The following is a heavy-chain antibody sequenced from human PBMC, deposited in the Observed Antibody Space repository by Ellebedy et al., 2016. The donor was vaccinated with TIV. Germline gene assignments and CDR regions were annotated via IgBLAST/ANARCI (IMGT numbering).Heavy chain of an antibody. CDR1: GYTFTYYY. CDR2: INPIGSMK. J-gene: IGHJ3*01. Sequence: ASVKVSCKASGYTFTYYYIHWVRQAPGQGLEWMGIINPIGSMKTYAQKFQGRVTMTRDTSTSTVYMELTSLRSEDTAVYYCARGGRTPRGTFDVWGQGTMVNVSS. V-gene: IGHV1-46*01. CDR3: ARGGRTPRGTFDV. D-gene: IGHD3-16*01.